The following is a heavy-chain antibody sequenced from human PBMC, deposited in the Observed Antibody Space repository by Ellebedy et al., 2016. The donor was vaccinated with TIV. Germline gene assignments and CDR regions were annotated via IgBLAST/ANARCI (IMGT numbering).Heavy chain of an antibody. D-gene: IGHD2-15*01. J-gene: IGHJ5*02. CDR3: AKGLYCSGAGCALQRLDP. CDR1: GFSFDDVA. CDR2: ISGDGSSK. Sequence: GGSLRLSCAASGFSFDDVAMHWARQVPGKGLEWVSVISGDGSSKYYAESVKGRFIVSRANGDSSVYLQMNSLRPEDTAYYYCAKGLYCSGAGCALQRLDPWGQGTLVTVSS. V-gene: IGHV3-43*02.